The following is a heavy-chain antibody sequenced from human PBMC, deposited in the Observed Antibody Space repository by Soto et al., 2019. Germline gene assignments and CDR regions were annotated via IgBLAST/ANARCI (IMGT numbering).Heavy chain of an antibody. Sequence: QVQLVESGGGVVQPGRSLRLSCAASGFTFSSYGMHWVRQTPGKGLEWVAVISYDGSNKYYADSVKGRFTISRDNSKNTLSLQMNSLRAEDTAVYYCATAPGGNSVWYFDLWGRGTLVTVS. D-gene: IGHD2-21*02. CDR2: ISYDGSNK. V-gene: IGHV3-30*03. CDR3: ATAPGGNSVWYFDL. J-gene: IGHJ2*01. CDR1: GFTFSSYG.